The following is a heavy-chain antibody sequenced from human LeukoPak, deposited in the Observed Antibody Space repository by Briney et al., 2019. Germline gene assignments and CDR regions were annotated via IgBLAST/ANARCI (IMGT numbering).Heavy chain of an antibody. J-gene: IGHJ4*02. Sequence: ASVKVSCKAFGYTFTSNYMHWVRQAPGQGPEWMGVISPSGGSTTYAQKFQGRVTMTTDTSTSTAYMELRSLRSDDTAVYYCARVGSKQGGFGYWGQGTLVTVSS. D-gene: IGHD1/OR15-1a*01. V-gene: IGHV1-46*01. CDR2: ISPSGGST. CDR1: GYTFTSNY. CDR3: ARVGSKQGGFGY.